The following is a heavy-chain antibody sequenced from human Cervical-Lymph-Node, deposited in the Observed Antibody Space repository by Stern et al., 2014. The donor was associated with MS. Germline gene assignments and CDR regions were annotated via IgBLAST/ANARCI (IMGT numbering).Heavy chain of an antibody. Sequence: EVQLVESGGGLVQPGGSLRLSCAASGFTFSTDAMSWVRQAPGKGLEWVSRISASGGSTYDADSVQGRFTISRDNSKNTLYLQMNSLRAEDTAVYYCAKDRRCGYGDSESFDYWGQGTLVTVSS. CDR1: GFTFSTDA. CDR2: ISASGGST. V-gene: IGHV3-23*04. J-gene: IGHJ4*02. CDR3: AKDRRCGYGDSESFDY. D-gene: IGHD4-17*01.